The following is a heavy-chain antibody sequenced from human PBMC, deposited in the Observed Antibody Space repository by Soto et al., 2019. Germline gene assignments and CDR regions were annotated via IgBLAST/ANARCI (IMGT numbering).Heavy chain of an antibody. V-gene: IGHV4-34*01. CDR1: GGSLSDYF. D-gene: IGHD2-21*01. CDR2: INHLGSI. J-gene: IGHJ6*03. Sequence: SETLSLTCVVSGGSLSDYFWSWIRPPPGMALEWIGEINHLGSINYNPSLKSRVTVSVDTSKNQFSLTLNSVTAADTATYYCARGGISHWAYFYYMDVWDRGTTVTVSS. CDR3: ARGGISHWAYFYYMDV.